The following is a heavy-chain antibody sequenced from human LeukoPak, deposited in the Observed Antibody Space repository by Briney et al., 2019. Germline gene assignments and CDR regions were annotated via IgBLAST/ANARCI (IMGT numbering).Heavy chain of an antibody. D-gene: IGHD1-26*01. V-gene: IGHV4-59*08. J-gene: IGHJ3*01. Sequence: SETLSLTCTVSGGSMSSNYWSWIRQPPGKGLEWIGYIYNSGTIYYSGSTNYNPSLLSRVTISVDTSKNQFSLKLRSVTAADTAVYYCARPFSGSYSDAFDLWGQGTMVTVLS. CDR2: IYNSGTIYYSGST. CDR1: GGSMSSNY. CDR3: ARPFSGSYSDAFDL.